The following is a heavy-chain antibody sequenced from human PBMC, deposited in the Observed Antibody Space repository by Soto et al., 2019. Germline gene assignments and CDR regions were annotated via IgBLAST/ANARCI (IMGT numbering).Heavy chain of an antibody. CDR2: IKSRADGETT. J-gene: IGHJ4*02. V-gene: IGHV3-15*01. Sequence: EVQLVGSGGGLVEPGESLRLSCAASGFTFNNAWMSWVRQAPGKGLEWVGRIKSRADGETTDYAVPVKGRFTISRDDSKNTLSLQMHSLKIEDTAVYYCTTGTAVAKYYFDFWGQGTLVTVSS. CDR1: GFTFNNAW. D-gene: IGHD5-18*01. CDR3: TTGTAVAKYYFDF.